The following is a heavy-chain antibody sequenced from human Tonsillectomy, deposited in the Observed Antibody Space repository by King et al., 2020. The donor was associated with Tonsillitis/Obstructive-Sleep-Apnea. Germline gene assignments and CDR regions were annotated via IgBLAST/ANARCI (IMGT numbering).Heavy chain of an antibody. CDR1: GGSTSSSSYY. D-gene: IGHD3-10*01. J-gene: IGHJ4*02. V-gene: IGHV4-39*01. CDR2: IYFSGST. CDR3: ARRVTMVQGTFDY. Sequence: QLQESGPGLVKPSETLSLTCPVSGGSTSSSSYYWGWIRQPPGKGLEWIGSIYFSGSTYYNPSLKSRVTISVDTSKNQFSLKLSSVTAADTAVYYCARRVTMVQGTFDYWGQGTLVTVSS.